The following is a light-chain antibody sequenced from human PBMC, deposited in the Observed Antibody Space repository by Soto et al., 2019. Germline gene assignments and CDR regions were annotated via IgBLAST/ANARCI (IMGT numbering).Light chain of an antibody. CDR1: QSVSSY. J-gene: IGKJ5*01. CDR2: ESS. Sequence: EIVLTQSPATLSLSPGERATLSCRASQSVSSYLAWYQQKPGQAPRLLIYESSNRATGIPARFSGSGSGTDFTLTISSLEPEDFAVYYCQQRRDWPITFGQGTRLRL. CDR3: QQRRDWPIT. V-gene: IGKV3-11*01.